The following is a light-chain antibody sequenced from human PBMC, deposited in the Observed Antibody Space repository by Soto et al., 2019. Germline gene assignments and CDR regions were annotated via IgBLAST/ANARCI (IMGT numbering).Light chain of an antibody. V-gene: IGLV2-14*01. Sequence: QSVLPPPASVSGSPGQSITISCTGTSSDVGGYNYVSWYQQNPGKAPKLMIYDVNNRPSGVSYRFSGSKSGNTASLTISGLQAEDEADYYCSSYTSSSTRVFGTGTKLTVL. CDR3: SSYTSSSTRV. J-gene: IGLJ1*01. CDR1: SSDVGGYNY. CDR2: DVN.